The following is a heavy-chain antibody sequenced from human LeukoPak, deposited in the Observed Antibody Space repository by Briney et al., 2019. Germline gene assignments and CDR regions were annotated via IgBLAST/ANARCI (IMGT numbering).Heavy chain of an antibody. CDR1: GFTFSSYE. CDR3: ARESQWLAGSFDY. CDR2: ISGSGSTI. D-gene: IGHD6-19*01. J-gene: IGHJ4*02. Sequence: GGSLRLSCAASGFTFSSYEMNWVRQAPGKGLEWVSYISGSGSTIYYADSVKGRFTISRDNAKNSLYLQTNSLRAEDTAVYYCARESQWLAGSFDYWGQGTLVTVSS. V-gene: IGHV3-48*03.